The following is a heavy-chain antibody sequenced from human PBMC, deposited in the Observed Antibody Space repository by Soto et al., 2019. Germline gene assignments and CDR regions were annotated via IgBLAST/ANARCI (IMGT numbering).Heavy chain of an antibody. CDR3: ARQYYDFWSGYYKYYYYGMDV. D-gene: IGHD3-3*01. Sequence: PGGSLRLSCAASGFTFSSYWMSWVRQAPGKGLEWVANIKQDGSEKYYVDSVKGRFTISRDNAKNSLYLQMNSLRAEDTAVYYCARQYYDFWSGYYKYYYYGMDVWGQGTTVTVSS. V-gene: IGHV3-7*03. CDR2: IKQDGSEK. J-gene: IGHJ6*02. CDR1: GFTFSSYW.